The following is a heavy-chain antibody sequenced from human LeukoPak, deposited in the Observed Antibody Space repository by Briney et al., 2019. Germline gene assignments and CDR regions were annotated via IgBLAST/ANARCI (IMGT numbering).Heavy chain of an antibody. CDR2: ISYDGSNK. Sequence: GGSLRLSCAASGFTFSDYGMHWVRQAPGKGLEWVAVISYDGSNKYYADSVKGRFTISRDNAKKALYLQMNSLSPEDTAVYYCARDPYSGSYGSKYYYYMDVWGKGTTVTISS. CDR1: GFTFSDYG. J-gene: IGHJ6*03. V-gene: IGHV3-30*03. CDR3: ARDPYSGSYGSKYYYYMDV. D-gene: IGHD1-26*01.